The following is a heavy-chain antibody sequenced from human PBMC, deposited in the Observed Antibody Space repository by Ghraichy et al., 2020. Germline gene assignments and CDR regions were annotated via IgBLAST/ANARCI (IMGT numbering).Heavy chain of an antibody. D-gene: IGHD1-26*01. V-gene: IGHV3-48*02. CDR3: ARESEWELLLGDFDY. CDR2: ISSSSSTI. J-gene: IGHJ4*02. Sequence: GGSLRLSCAASGFTFSSYSMNWVRQAPGKGLEWVSYISSSSSTIYYADSVKGRFTISRDNAKNSLYLQMNSLRDEDTAVYYCARESEWELLLGDFDYWGQGTLVTVSS. CDR1: GFTFSSYS.